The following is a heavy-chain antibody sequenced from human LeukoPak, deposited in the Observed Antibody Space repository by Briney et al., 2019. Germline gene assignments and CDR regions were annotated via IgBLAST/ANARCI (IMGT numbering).Heavy chain of an antibody. V-gene: IGHV4-30-2*01. CDR1: GGSISSGGYS. CDR3: ARGLSVVAAADLYFDY. D-gene: IGHD6-13*01. CDR2: IYHSGST. Sequence: SETLSLTCAVSGGSISSGGYSWSWIQQPPGKGLEWIGYIYHSGSTYYNPSLKSRVTISVDRSKNQFSLKLSSVTAADTAVYYCARGLSVVAAADLYFDYWGQGTLVTVSS. J-gene: IGHJ4*02.